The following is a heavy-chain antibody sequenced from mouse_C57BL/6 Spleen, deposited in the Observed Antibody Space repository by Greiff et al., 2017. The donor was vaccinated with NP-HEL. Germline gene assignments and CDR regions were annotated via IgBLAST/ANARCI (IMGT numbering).Heavy chain of an antibody. V-gene: IGHV1-42*01. CDR1: GYSFTGYY. J-gene: IGHJ4*01. Sequence: EVKLQQSGPELVKPGASVKISCKASGYSFTGYYMNWVKQSPEKSLEWIGEINPSTGGTTYNQKFKAKATLTVDKSSSTAYMQLKSLTSEDSAVYYCARIRDYGSSSYYAMDYWGQGTSVTVSS. CDR3: ARIRDYGSSSYYAMDY. CDR2: INPSTGGT. D-gene: IGHD1-1*01.